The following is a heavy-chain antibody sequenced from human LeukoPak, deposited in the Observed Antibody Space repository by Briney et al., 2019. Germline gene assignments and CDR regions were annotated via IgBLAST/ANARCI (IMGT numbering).Heavy chain of an antibody. Sequence: GASVKVSCKASGYTFTSYDINWVRLAPGQGLEWMGWINPSSGDTNYAQKFQGRVTMTRDTSISTAYMELSRLRSDDTAVYYCAKNPYEYYFDYWGQGTLVTVSS. CDR3: AKNPYEYYFDY. CDR1: GYTFTSYD. V-gene: IGHV1-2*02. CDR2: INPSSGDT. D-gene: IGHD5-12*01. J-gene: IGHJ4*02.